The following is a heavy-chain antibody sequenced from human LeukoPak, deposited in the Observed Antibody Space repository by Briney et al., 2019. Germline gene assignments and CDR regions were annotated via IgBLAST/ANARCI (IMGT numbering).Heavy chain of an antibody. Sequence: ASVKVSCKASGYTLTGYGISWVRQAPGQGLEWMGWISAYNDSTNYAQKLQGRVTMNTDTSKSTAYMELRSLRSDDTAVYYCAREGSAWGEYYFDYWGQGTLVSVSS. CDR2: ISAYNDST. J-gene: IGHJ4*02. V-gene: IGHV1-18*01. D-gene: IGHD3-16*01. CDR3: AREGSAWGEYYFDY. CDR1: GYTLTGYG.